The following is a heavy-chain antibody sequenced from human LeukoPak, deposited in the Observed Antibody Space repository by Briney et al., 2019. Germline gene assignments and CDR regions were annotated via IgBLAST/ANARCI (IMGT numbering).Heavy chain of an antibody. CDR3: ARRIRGAPTDY. V-gene: IGHV1-8*01. CDR1: GYTFTTYD. CDR2: MNPNSGNT. Sequence: RGASVKVSCKASGYTFTTYDLNGVRQATGQGLEWMGWMNPNSGNTGYAQKFQGRVTMTRNISITTAYMELSNLTSEDTAVYYCARRIRGAPTDYWGQGTLVTVSS. J-gene: IGHJ4*02. D-gene: IGHD3-10*01.